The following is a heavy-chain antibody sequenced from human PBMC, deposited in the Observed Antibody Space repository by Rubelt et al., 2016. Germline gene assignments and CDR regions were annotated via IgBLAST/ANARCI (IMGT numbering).Heavy chain of an antibody. J-gene: IGHJ1*01. Sequence: AASGFTFSSYGMHWVRQAPGKGLEWLAFISYDGSNKYYADSVKGRFTISRDNSKNTLYLQMNSLRAEDTAVYYCARETRVGASGYEYFQHWGQGTLVTVSS. CDR1: GFTFSSYG. D-gene: IGHD1-26*01. V-gene: IGHV3-30*19. CDR3: ARETRVGASGYEYFQH. CDR2: ISYDGSNK.